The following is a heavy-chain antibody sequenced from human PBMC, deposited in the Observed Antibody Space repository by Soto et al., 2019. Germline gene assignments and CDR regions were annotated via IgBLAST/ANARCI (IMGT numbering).Heavy chain of an antibody. V-gene: IGHV4-39*01. D-gene: IGHD3-3*01. CDR1: GGSISSSSYY. CDR3: ARHHTIFGVVRINWFDP. J-gene: IGHJ5*02. CDR2: IYYSGST. Sequence: LSLTCTVSGGSISSSSYYWGWVRQPPGKGLEWIGSIYYSGSTYYNPSLKSRVTISVDTSKNQFSLKLSSVTAADTAVYYCARHHTIFGVVRINWFDPWGQGTLVTVSS.